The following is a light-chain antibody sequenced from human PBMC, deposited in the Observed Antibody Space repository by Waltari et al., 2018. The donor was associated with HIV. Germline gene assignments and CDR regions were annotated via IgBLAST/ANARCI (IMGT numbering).Light chain of an antibody. CDR2: DTS. Sequence: EIMMTQSPDALYVSPGDRVSPSSRASQDVFPPVAWYQQRPGLPPRLVISDTSIRATSVPARFTGSGSGTEYILTISSLQSEDFAVYYCLQYNAWPPVTFGGGTKVAI. J-gene: IGKJ4*01. CDR1: QDVFPP. V-gene: IGKV3-15*01. CDR3: LQYNAWPPVT.